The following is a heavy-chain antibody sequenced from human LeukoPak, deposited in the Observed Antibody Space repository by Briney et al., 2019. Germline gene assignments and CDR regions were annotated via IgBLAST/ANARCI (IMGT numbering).Heavy chain of an antibody. D-gene: IGHD6-13*01. Sequence: GASVKVSCKAPGGTFSSYAISWVRQAPGQGLEWMGGIIPIFGTANYAQKFQGRVTITADESTSTAYMELSSLRSEDTAVYYCARVGIAAAGKGPYYFDYWGQGTLVTVSS. J-gene: IGHJ4*02. V-gene: IGHV1-69*13. CDR3: ARVGIAAAGKGPYYFDY. CDR1: GGTFSSYA. CDR2: IIPIFGTA.